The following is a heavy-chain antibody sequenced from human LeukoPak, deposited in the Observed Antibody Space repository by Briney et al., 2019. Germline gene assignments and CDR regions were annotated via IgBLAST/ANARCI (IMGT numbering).Heavy chain of an antibody. V-gene: IGHV3-30-3*01. CDR2: ISYDGSDT. CDR3: ARDDYDYRGYDY. Sequence: GRSLRLSCAASGITFINHAMDWVRQAPGKGLEWVAVISYDGSDTYYADSVKGRFTISRDNSKNTLYLQMNSLRAEDTAVYYCARDDYDYRGYDYWGQGTLVTVSS. CDR1: GITFINHA. J-gene: IGHJ4*02. D-gene: IGHD4-23*01.